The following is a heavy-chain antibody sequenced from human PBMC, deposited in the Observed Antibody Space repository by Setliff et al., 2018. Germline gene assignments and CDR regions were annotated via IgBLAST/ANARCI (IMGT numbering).Heavy chain of an antibody. V-gene: IGHV3-48*01. CDR2: ISSSSSTI. Sequence: PGGSLRLSCAASGFTFSSYSMNWVRQAPGKGLEWVSYISSSSSTIYYADSVKGRFTISRDNAKNSLYLQMNSLRAEDTAVYYCARVTKPAAISYYYYMDVWGKGTTVTVSS. D-gene: IGHD2-2*01. CDR3: ARVTKPAAISYYYYMDV. CDR1: GFTFSSYS. J-gene: IGHJ6*03.